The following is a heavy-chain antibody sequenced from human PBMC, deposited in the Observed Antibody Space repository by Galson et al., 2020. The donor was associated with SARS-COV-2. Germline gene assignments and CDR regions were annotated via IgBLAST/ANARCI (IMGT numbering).Heavy chain of an antibody. CDR2: NYYSGST. CDR1: GGSISSSSYC. J-gene: IGHJ5*02. V-gene: IGHV4-39*07. CDR3: AREFLAARGWFDP. D-gene: IGHD2-15*01. Sequence: SETLSLTCTVSGGSISSSSYCWGWIRQPPGKGLEWIGSNYYSGSTYYNPSLKSRVTISLDTSKNQLSLKLSSVTAADTAVYYCAREFLAARGWFDPWGQGTLVTVSS.